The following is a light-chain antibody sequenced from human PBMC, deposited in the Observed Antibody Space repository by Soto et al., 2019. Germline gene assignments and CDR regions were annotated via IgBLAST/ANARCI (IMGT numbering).Light chain of an antibody. V-gene: IGKV1-5*03. Sequence: DRVTITCRASQTISSWLAWYQQKPGKAPKLLIYKSSTLKSGVPSTFSGSGSGTEFTLNISSLQPDDFATYYCQHYNSYSEAFGQGTKV. CDR3: QHYNSYSEA. J-gene: IGKJ1*01. CDR1: QTISSW. CDR2: KSS.